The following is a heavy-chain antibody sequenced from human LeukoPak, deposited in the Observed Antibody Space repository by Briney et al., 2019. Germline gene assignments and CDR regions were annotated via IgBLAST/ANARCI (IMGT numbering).Heavy chain of an antibody. CDR3: ARVTVHGWSDY. CDR2: MNPNSGDT. V-gene: IGHV1-8*01. J-gene: IGHJ4*02. Sequence: ASVKVSCKASGYSFTSYDINWVRQATGQGLKWMGWMNPNSGDTGYAQKFQGRVTMTRNTSISTAYMELSSLRSEDTAVYYCARVTVHGWSDYWGQGTLVTVSS. D-gene: IGHD4-17*01. CDR1: GYSFTSYD.